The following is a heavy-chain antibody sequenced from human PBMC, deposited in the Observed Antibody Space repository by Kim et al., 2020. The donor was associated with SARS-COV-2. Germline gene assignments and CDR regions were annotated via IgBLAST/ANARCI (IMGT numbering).Heavy chain of an antibody. CDR3: ARRQGGGDGFDV. Sequence: TYRTSFRGNVTISTDKALSTAYLQWSRLRASDTAIYYCARRQGGGDGFDVWGQGTVVIVSS. J-gene: IGHJ3*01. D-gene: IGHD3-16*01. V-gene: IGHV5-10-1*01.